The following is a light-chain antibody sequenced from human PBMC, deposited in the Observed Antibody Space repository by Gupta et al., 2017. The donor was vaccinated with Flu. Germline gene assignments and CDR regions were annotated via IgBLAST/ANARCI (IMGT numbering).Light chain of an antibody. Sequence: TQSPSASGAPGQRVTISCSGSSSNIGSNAVNWYQQFPGKAPKLRIYRDDQRRSGVPDRFAGYKSCTSEYLAISXLXSEDEAXEDGAVWDASVKGRGVFGGGTKLTVL. CDR1: SSNIGSNA. CDR3: AVWDASVKGRGV. V-gene: IGLV1-44*01. CDR2: RDD. J-gene: IGLJ3*02.